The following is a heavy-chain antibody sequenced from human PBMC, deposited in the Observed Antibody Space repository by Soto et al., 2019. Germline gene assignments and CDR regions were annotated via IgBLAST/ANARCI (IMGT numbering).Heavy chain of an antibody. CDR1: GGSFSGYY. D-gene: IGHD3-16*02. CDR3: ARALLGAIGVFDY. V-gene: IGHV4-34*01. J-gene: IGHJ4*02. Sequence: SETLSLTCAVYGGSFSGYYWSWIRQPPGKGLEWIGEINHSGSTNYNPSLKSRVTISVDTSKNQFSLKLSSVTAADTAVYYCARALLGAIGVFDYWSLGTLVTVSS. CDR2: INHSGST.